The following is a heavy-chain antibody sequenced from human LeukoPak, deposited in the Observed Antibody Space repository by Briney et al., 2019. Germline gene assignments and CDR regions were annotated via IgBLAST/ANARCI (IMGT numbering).Heavy chain of an antibody. CDR3: ARDLVTFGGVIVSGY. D-gene: IGHD3-16*02. CDR2: ISAYNGNT. J-gene: IGHJ4*02. Sequence: ASVRVSCKASGYTFTSYGIIWVRQAPGQGLEWMGWISAYNGNTNYAQKFQGRITMTTDTSTTTAYMELRSLRSDDTAVYYCARDLVTFGGVIVSGYWGQGTLVTDSS. CDR1: GYTFTSYG. V-gene: IGHV1-18*01.